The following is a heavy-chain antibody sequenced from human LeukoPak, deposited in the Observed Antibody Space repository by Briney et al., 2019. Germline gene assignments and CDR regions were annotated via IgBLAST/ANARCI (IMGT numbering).Heavy chain of an antibody. CDR2: MNAKSGHT. D-gene: IGHD1-26*01. J-gene: IGHJ6*02. V-gene: IGHV1-8*01. Sequence: GASVTVSCKASGYTFTSYHIDWVRQAPGQGPEWMGWMNAKSGHTGYAQNLEGRVTMTRDTSTNTAYMELRGLRCEDTAVYFCARGMFVNSGHKCDFYYALDVWGQGTTVTVSS. CDR3: ARGMFVNSGHKCDFYYALDV. CDR1: GYTFTSYH.